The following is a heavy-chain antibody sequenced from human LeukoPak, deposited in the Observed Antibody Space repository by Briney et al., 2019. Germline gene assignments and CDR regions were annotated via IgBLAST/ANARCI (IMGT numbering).Heavy chain of an antibody. J-gene: IGHJ4*02. CDR2: IRSKAYGGTT. V-gene: IGHV3-49*03. D-gene: IGHD5-24*01. CDR3: TCGWLQCGEIDY. Sequence: GGSLRLSCTASGFTFGDYAMSWFRLAPGKGLEWVGFIRSKAYGGTTEYAASVKGRSTISRDDSKRIAYLKMKSLKAEDTAVYYCTCGWLQCGEIDYWGQGTLVTVSS. CDR1: GFTFGDYA.